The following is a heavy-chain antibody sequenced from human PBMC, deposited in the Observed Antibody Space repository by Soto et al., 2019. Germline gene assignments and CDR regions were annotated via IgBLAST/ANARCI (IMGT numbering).Heavy chain of an antibody. CDR2: IYWDDDK. CDR3: AHIVDTAMLLDY. V-gene: IGHV2-5*02. D-gene: IGHD5-18*01. CDR1: GFSLSTSGVG. J-gene: IGHJ4*02. Sequence: QITLKESGPTLVKPTQTLTLTCTFSGFSLSTSGVGVGWLRQPPGKALELLALIYWDDDKRYSPSLKSRLTSTKDTSKNQVVLKMTNMDPVDTATYYCAHIVDTAMLLDYWGQGTLVTVSA.